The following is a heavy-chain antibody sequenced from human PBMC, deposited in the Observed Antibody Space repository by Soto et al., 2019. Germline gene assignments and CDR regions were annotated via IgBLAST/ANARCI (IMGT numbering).Heavy chain of an antibody. CDR1: GGSISSYY. D-gene: IGHD6-6*01. CDR3: ARDPGRRAGGYNWFDP. Sequence: XGTLSLTCTVSGGSISSYYWSWIRQPPGKGLEWIGYIYYSGSTNYNPSLKSRVTISVDTSKNQFSLKLSSVTAADTAVYYCARDPGRRAGGYNWFDPWGQGTLVTVSS. CDR2: IYYSGST. J-gene: IGHJ5*02. V-gene: IGHV4-59*01.